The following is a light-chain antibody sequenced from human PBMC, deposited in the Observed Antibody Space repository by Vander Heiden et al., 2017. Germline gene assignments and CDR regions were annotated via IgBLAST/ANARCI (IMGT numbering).Light chain of an antibody. CDR1: ETVENNY. CDR2: GAS. J-gene: IGKJ1*01. V-gene: IGKV3-20*01. Sequence: IVLTQSPGTLSLSPGERATLSSKASETVENNYVAWYQQKPGRVPRVLLYGASSRVPGIPGRFSGSGSGTDFTLTISRLEPEDFAVYYCQHYSASPWTFGQGTKVEIK. CDR3: QHYSASPWT.